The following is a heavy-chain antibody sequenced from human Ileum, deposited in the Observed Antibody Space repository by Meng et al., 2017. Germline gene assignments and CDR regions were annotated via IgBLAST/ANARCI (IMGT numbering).Heavy chain of an antibody. D-gene: IGHD2-15*01. Sequence: QVQLVESGGGLVQPGRSVRLSCAASGFTFSRYAMHWVRQAPGKGLEWVGVISYDANNEYYGDSVKGRFTISRDNSKNTLYLQMNSLRPEDTAVYYCAKDIRSGGSCSDYWGQGTLVTVSS. CDR2: ISYDANNE. V-gene: IGHV3-30*18. CDR3: AKDIRSGGSCSDY. CDR1: GFTFSRYA. J-gene: IGHJ4*02.